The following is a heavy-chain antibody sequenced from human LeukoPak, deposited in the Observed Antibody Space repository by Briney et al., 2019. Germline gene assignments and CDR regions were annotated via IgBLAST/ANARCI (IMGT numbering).Heavy chain of an antibody. CDR1: GGSISSGGYY. D-gene: IGHD2-2*02. V-gene: IGHV4-31*03. CDR2: IYYSGST. CDR3: ARVRGCSSTSCYTSYYYYMDV. Sequence: KSSETLSLTCTVSGGSISSGGYYWSWIRQHPGKGLEWIGYIYYSGSTYYNPSLKSRVTISVDTSKNQFSLKLSSVTAADTAVYYCARVRGCSSTSCYTSYYYYMDVSGKGTTVTVSS. J-gene: IGHJ6*03.